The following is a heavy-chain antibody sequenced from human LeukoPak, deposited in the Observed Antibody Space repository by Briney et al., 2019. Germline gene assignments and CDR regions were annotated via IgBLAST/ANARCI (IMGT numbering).Heavy chain of an antibody. D-gene: IGHD3-10*02. CDR3: AKAAKTPVRGVTPPDY. J-gene: IGHJ4*02. CDR2: ISSSSSYI. V-gene: IGHV3-21*01. Sequence: PGGSLRLSCAASGFTFSSYSMNWVRQAPGKGLEWVSSISSSSSYIYYADSVKGRFTISRDNSKNALYLQMNSLRAEDTAVYYCAKAAKTPVRGVTPPDYWGQGTLVTVSS. CDR1: GFTFSSYS.